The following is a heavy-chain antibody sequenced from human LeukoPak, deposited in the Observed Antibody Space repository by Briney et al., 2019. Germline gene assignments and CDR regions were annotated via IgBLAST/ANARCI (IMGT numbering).Heavy chain of an antibody. J-gene: IGHJ4*02. Sequence: PSETLSLTCAVYGGSFSGYYWSWIRQPPGKGLEWIGEINHSGSTNYNPSLESRVTISVDTSKNQFSLKLSSVTAADTAVYYCARVGVLDTAMPIYYFDYWGQGTLVTVSS. CDR2: INHSGST. CDR3: ARVGVLDTAMPIYYFDY. D-gene: IGHD5-18*01. V-gene: IGHV4-34*01. CDR1: GGSFSGYY.